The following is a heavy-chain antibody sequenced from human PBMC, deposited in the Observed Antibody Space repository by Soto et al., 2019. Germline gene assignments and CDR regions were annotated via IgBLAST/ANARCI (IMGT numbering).Heavy chain of an antibody. CDR3: ARPRYCSSTSCWNWFDH. CDR1: GASMSAYA. CDR2: LYSSGNT. D-gene: IGHD2-2*01. V-gene: IGHV4-4*07. J-gene: IGHJ5*02. Sequence: PXETLSLTCTVSGASMSAYAWSWIRQPAGKGLEWIGRLYSSGNTNYNPSFKSRLTISVDTSKNQFSLKLSSVTAADTAVYYCARPRYCSSTSCWNWFDHWGQGTLVTVSS.